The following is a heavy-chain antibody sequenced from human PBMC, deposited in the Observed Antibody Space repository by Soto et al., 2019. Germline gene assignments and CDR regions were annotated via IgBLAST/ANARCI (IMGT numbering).Heavy chain of an antibody. CDR3: ARARPTSGPAYGLDI. CDR1: GFTFSGYS. CDR2: IRSTGSVT. J-gene: IGHJ3*02. D-gene: IGHD4-17*01. V-gene: IGHV3-48*04. Sequence: EVQLVESGGGLVQPGGSLRLSCAVSGFTFSGYSFNWVRQAPGRGLEWVSFIRSTGSVTHYADSVMGRFTISRDNARNSLYLQMDSLRADDTAVYRCARARPTSGPAYGLDIWGQGTVVTVSS.